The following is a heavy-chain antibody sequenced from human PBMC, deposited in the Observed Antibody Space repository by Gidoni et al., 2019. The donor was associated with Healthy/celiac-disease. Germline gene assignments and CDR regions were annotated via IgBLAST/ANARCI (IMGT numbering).Heavy chain of an antibody. CDR1: GGSISSYY. CDR3: ARLVPSTYYFDY. D-gene: IGHD3-3*02. Sequence: QVQLQESGPGLVKPSETLSRTCTVSGGSISSYYWSWIRQPPGKGLEWIGYIYYSGSTNYNPSLKSRVTISVDTSKNQFSLKLSSVTAADTAVYYCARLVPSTYYFDYWGQGTLVTVSS. V-gene: IGHV4-59*08. CDR2: IYYSGST. J-gene: IGHJ4*02.